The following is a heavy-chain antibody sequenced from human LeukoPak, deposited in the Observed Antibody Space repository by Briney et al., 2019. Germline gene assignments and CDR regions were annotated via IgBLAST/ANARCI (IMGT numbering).Heavy chain of an antibody. Sequence: SETLSLTCTVSGGSISSYYWSWIRQPAGKGLEWIGRIYTSGSTNYNPSLKSRVTMSVDTSKNQFSLKLSSVTAADTAVYYCARGLRITMVRGVYFDYWGQGTLVTVSS. V-gene: IGHV4-4*07. CDR2: IYTSGST. J-gene: IGHJ4*02. CDR3: ARGLRITMVRGVYFDY. CDR1: GGSISSYY. D-gene: IGHD3-10*01.